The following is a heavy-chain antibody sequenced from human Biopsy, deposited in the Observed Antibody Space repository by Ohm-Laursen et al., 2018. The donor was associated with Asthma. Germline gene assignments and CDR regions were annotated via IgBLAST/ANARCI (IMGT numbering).Heavy chain of an antibody. V-gene: IGHV4-39*02. J-gene: IGHJ2*01. D-gene: IGHD6-13*01. CDR3: ARAVSSSLYWYFDL. CDR1: GDAMSTSGSY. Sequence: SETLSLTCVVSGDAMSTSGSYWGWIRQSPGKGLEWIVSIYYSGRTYYNPSLESRVTISADTSKNHFSLKVTSVTAADTAVYYCARAVSSSLYWYFDLWGRGDLVTVSS. CDR2: IYYSGRT.